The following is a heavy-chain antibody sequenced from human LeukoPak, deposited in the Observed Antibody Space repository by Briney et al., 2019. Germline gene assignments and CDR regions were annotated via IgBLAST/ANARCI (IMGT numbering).Heavy chain of an antibody. CDR2: IYYSGST. Sequence: PSETLSLTCTVSGGSISSYYWSWIRQPPGKGLEWIGYIYYSGSTNYNPSLKSRVTISVNTSKNQFSLKLSSVTAADTAVYYCARVGSGDVYYYGMDVWGQGTTVTVSS. CDR1: GGSISSYY. CDR3: ARVGSGDVYYYGMDV. J-gene: IGHJ6*02. D-gene: IGHD3-10*01. V-gene: IGHV4-59*01.